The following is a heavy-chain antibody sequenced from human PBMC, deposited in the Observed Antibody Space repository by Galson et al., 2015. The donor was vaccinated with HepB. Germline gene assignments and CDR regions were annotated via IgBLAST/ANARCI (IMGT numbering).Heavy chain of an antibody. D-gene: IGHD6-19*01. CDR2: INPNSGGT. CDR3: ARDRAAVAAIRSNWFDP. CDR1: GYTFTGYY. Sequence: SVKVSCKASGYTFTGYYMHWVRQAPGQGLEWMGWINPNSGGTNYAQKFQGRVTMTRDTSISTAYMELSRLRSDDTAVYYCARDRAAVAAIRSNWFDPWGQGTLVTVSS. V-gene: IGHV1-2*02. J-gene: IGHJ5*02.